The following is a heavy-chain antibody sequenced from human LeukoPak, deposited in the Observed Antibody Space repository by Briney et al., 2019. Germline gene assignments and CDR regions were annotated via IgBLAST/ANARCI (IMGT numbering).Heavy chain of an antibody. V-gene: IGHV3-21*01. CDR2: ISSTSSYI. J-gene: IGHJ6*02. Sequence: PGGSLRLSCAASGFTFSSYTMNWVRQAPGEGLEWVSSISSTSSYIYYADSVKGRFTISRDNAKNSLYLQMNSLRPEDTAVYYCGLDYYYSNGMDFWGQGTTVTVSS. CDR1: GFTFSSYT. CDR3: GLDYYYSNGMDF.